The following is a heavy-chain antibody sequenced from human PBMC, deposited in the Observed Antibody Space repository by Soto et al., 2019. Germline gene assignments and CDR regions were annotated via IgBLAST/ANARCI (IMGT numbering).Heavy chain of an antibody. CDR2: ISAYNGNT. V-gene: IGHV1-18*01. J-gene: IGHJ6*02. Sequence: ASVKVSCKASGYTFTSYGISWVRQAPGQGLEWMGWISAYNGNTNYAQKLQGRVTTTTDTSTSTAYMELRSLRSDDTAVYYCARAPVVVAPYYYYGMDVWGQGTTVTVSS. CDR3: ARAPVVVAPYYYYGMDV. CDR1: GYTFTSYG. D-gene: IGHD2-15*01.